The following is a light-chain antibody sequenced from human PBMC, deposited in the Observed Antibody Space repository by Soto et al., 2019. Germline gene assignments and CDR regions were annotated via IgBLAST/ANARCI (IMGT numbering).Light chain of an antibody. CDR3: QQYDSSPRT. Sequence: EIVLTQSPGTLSLSPGERATLSCRASQSVSSSYLVWHQQKPGQAPRLLIYAASRRATGIPDRFSGSGSGTDFTLTISRLEPEDFAVYYCQQYDSSPRTFGQGTKVEIK. J-gene: IGKJ1*01. CDR2: AAS. CDR1: QSVSSSY. V-gene: IGKV3-20*01.